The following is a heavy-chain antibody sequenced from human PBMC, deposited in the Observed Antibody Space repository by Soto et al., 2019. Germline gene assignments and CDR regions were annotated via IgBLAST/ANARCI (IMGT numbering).Heavy chain of an antibody. J-gene: IGHJ6*03. CDR3: ARDTDKWAKKDHYYYMDV. CDR2: INTDGSST. Sequence: HPGGSLRLSCAASGFTFSNYAMSWVRQAPGKGLEWVSLINTDGSSTSYLVSVKGRFTISRDNAKNTLYLQMNSLRAEDTAVYYCARDTDKWAKKDHYYYMDVWGKGTTVTVSS. CDR1: GFTFSNYA. V-gene: IGHV3-74*01. D-gene: IGHD1-26*01.